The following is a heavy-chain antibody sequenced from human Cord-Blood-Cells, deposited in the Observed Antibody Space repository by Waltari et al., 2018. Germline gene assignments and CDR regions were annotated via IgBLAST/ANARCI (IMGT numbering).Heavy chain of an antibody. Sequence: QVQLQQWGAGLLKPSETLSLTCAVHGGSFSGYSWSWIRPPPGKGLEWIGEINHSGSTNYNPSLKSRVTISVDTSKNQFSLKLSSVTAADTAVYYCARVDITIFGVVIDAFDIWGQGTMVTVSS. D-gene: IGHD3-3*01. V-gene: IGHV4-34*01. CDR1: GGSFSGYS. J-gene: IGHJ3*02. CDR3: ARVDITIFGVVIDAFDI. CDR2: INHSGST.